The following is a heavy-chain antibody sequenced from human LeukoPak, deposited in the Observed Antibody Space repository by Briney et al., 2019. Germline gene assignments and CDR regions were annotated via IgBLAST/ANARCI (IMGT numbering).Heavy chain of an antibody. Sequence: ASVKVSCKASGYTFTDYYLHWVRQAPGQGLEWMGWINPNSGGTNYAQTFQGRVTMTRDTSITTAYLELSRLRSDDTAVYYCARIGYNHYFDYWGQGALVTVSS. CDR3: ARIGYNHYFDY. CDR1: GYTFTDYY. D-gene: IGHD5-24*01. CDR2: INPNSGGT. V-gene: IGHV1-2*02. J-gene: IGHJ4*02.